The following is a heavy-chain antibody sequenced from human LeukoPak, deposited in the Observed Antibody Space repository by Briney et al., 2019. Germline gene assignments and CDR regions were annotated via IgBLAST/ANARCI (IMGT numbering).Heavy chain of an antibody. Sequence: SVKVSCKASGGTFSSYAISWVRQAPGQGLEWMGRIIPIFGTANYAQKFQGRVTITTDESTSTAYMELSSLRSEDTAVYYCARDGYSSGWYVRGFDYWGQGALVTVSS. CDR2: IIPIFGTA. D-gene: IGHD6-19*01. J-gene: IGHJ4*02. CDR1: GGTFSSYA. V-gene: IGHV1-69*05. CDR3: ARDGYSSGWYVRGFDY.